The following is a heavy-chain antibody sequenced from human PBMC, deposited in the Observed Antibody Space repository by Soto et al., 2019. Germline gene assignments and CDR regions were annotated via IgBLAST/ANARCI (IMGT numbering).Heavy chain of an antibody. CDR2: INHSGST. CDR3: ARERFNRYYFDY. V-gene: IGHV4-34*01. CDR1: GGSFSGYY. J-gene: IGHJ4*02. Sequence: PSETLSLTCAVYGGSFSGYYWSWIRQPPGKGLEWIGEINHSGSTNYNPSLKSRVTISLDTSENQVSLNLNSVTAADTAVYYCARERFNRYYFDYWGQGTLVTVSS.